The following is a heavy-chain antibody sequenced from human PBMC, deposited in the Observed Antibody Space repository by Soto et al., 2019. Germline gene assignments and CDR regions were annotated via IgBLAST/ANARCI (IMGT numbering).Heavy chain of an antibody. CDR3: AKDRYLDHDSRGYLFDN. Sequence: EVQLLESEGDLIQPGGSLRLSCAASGFTFNIYAMTWVRQAPGKGLEWVSAISRYGDITYYADSVEGRFSISRDNSKNTLYLQMNSRRAEDTAVYYCAKDRYLDHDSRGYLFDNWGQGTLVTVSS. CDR1: GFTFNIYA. D-gene: IGHD3-22*01. J-gene: IGHJ4*02. CDR2: ISRYGDIT. V-gene: IGHV3-23*01.